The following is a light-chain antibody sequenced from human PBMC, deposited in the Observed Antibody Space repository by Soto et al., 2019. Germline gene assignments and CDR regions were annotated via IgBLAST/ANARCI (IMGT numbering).Light chain of an antibody. CDR1: QSVSSN. V-gene: IGKV3-15*01. Sequence: EIVMTQSPSTLSVSPGERATLSCRASQSVSSNLAWYQQKRGQAPRLLIYGASTRATGIPARFSGSGSGTEFTLTINSLQSEDFAVYYCQQYDNWPPITFGQGTRLEIK. CDR3: QQYDNWPPIT. J-gene: IGKJ5*01. CDR2: GAS.